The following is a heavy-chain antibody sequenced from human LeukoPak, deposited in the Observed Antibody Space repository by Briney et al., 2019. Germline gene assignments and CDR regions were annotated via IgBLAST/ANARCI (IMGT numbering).Heavy chain of an antibody. Sequence: SETLSLTCAVYGGSFSGYYWSWIRQPPGKGLEWIGSIYHSGSTYYSPSLKSRLTISVDTSKNQFSLRLSSVTATDTAVYYCARGGSGYPYGHDYWGQGTLVTVSS. D-gene: IGHD5-18*01. CDR2: IYHSGST. CDR1: GGSFSGYY. J-gene: IGHJ4*02. V-gene: IGHV4-34*01. CDR3: ARGGSGYPYGHDY.